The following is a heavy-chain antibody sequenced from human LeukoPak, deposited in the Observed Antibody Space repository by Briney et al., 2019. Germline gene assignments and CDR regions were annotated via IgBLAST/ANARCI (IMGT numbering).Heavy chain of an antibody. V-gene: IGHV4-59*08. J-gene: IGHJ4*02. CDR1: GRPHNRYY. CDR3: ARHPGSY. Sequence: SDPVTLLCTVPGRPHNRYYWRCTRRPPGKGLEWIGYIYYSGTTNYNPSLKSRVTISVDTSKNQFSLKLSAVTAADTAVYYCARHPGSYWGQGTLVTVSS. D-gene: IGHD3-10*01. CDR2: IYYSGTT.